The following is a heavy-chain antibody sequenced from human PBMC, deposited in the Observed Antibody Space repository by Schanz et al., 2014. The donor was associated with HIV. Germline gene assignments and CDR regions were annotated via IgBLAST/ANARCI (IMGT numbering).Heavy chain of an antibody. D-gene: IGHD6-19*01. J-gene: IGHJ4*02. Sequence: QVQLVQSGAEVMEPGASVKISCRASRDTFTNSEINWVRQATGQGLEWMGWINPNSGGTKFAQKFQGRVTLTRDTSITTAYMELTTLRSDDTALYYCAIPSSGWSTFDYWGQGTLVTVSS. V-gene: IGHV1-2*02. CDR2: INPNSGGT. CDR3: AIPSSGWSTFDY. CDR1: RDTFTNSE.